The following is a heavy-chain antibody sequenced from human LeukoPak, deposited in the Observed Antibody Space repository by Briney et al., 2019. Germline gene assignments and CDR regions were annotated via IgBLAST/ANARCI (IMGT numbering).Heavy chain of an antibody. D-gene: IGHD2-15*01. CDR3: ARMTASGGSCYSCYFDY. J-gene: IGHJ4*01. V-gene: IGHV3-53*01. Sequence: PGGSLRLSCAASGFTVSSNYMSWVRQAPGKGLEWVSVIYSGGSTYYADSVKVRFTISRGNSKNTLYLQMNSLRAEDTAVYYCARMTASGGSCYSCYFDYWGHGTLVTVSS. CDR2: IYSGGST. CDR1: GFTVSSNY.